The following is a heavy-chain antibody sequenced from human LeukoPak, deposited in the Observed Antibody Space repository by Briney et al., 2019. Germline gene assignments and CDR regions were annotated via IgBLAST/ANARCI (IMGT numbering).Heavy chain of an antibody. J-gene: IGHJ4*02. D-gene: IGHD6-19*01. Sequence: GGSLRLSCTASGFTFGDYAMSWVRQAPGKGMEWVGFIRSKAYGGTTEYAASVKGRFSISRDDSKSIAYLQMNSLKTEDTAVYYCTRRGGWYTDYWGQGTLVTVSS. V-gene: IGHV3-49*04. CDR2: IRSKAYGGTT. CDR1: GFTFGDYA. CDR3: TRRGGWYTDY.